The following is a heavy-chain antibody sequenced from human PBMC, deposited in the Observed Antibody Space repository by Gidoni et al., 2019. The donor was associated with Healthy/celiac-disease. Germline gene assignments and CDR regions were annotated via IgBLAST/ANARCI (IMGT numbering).Heavy chain of an antibody. CDR2: ISWNSGSI. CDR1: GFTFDDYA. CDR3: AKGHYGSGSSPFDY. J-gene: IGHJ4*02. Sequence: EVQLVASGGGLVQPGRSLRLSCAASGFTFDDYAMHWVRQAPGKGLEWVSGISWNSGSIGYADSVKGRFTISRDNAKNSLYLQMNSLRAEDTALYYCAKGHYGSGSSPFDYWGQGTLVTVSS. D-gene: IGHD3-10*01. V-gene: IGHV3-9*01.